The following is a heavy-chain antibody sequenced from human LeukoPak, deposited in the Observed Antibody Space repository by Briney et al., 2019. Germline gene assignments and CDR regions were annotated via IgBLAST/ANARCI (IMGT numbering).Heavy chain of an antibody. Sequence: PSETLSLTCAVYGESFSSYYWSWIRQPAGKGLEWIGRIHTSGSTNYSPSLKSRVTMSVDTSKNQFSLKLSSVTAADTAVYYCARDRYYYDSSARYFDYWGQGTLVTVSS. CDR1: GESFSSYY. D-gene: IGHD3-22*01. J-gene: IGHJ4*02. CDR2: IHTSGST. V-gene: IGHV4-4*07. CDR3: ARDRYYYDSSARYFDY.